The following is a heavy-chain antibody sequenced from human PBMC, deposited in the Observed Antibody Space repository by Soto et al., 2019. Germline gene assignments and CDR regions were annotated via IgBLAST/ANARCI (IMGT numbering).Heavy chain of an antibody. CDR1: GGSISSGGYY. J-gene: IGHJ5*02. CDR3: ARLAAADTGGWFDP. CDR2: IYYSGST. Sequence: PSETLSLTCTVSGGSISSGGYYWSWIRQHPGKGLEWIGYIYYSGSTYYNPSLKSRVTISVDTSKNQFSLKLSSVTAADTAVYYCARLAAADTGGWFDPWGQGTLVTVSS. V-gene: IGHV4-31*03. D-gene: IGHD6-13*01.